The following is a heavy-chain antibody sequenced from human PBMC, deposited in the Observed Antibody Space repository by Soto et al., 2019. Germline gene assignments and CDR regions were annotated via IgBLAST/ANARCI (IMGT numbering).Heavy chain of an antibody. Sequence: EVQLVESGGHLVQPGGSLRLSCAASGFTFTTYWMHWVRQAPGKGLVWVSRIDSDGSSTNYAHSVKGRFTISRDNAKNTLYLQINRPGAEDTAVYYCARGGLRAYYMDVWGKGTTVTVSS. CDR1: GFTFTTYW. J-gene: IGHJ6*03. CDR3: ARGGLRAYYMDV. V-gene: IGHV3-74*01. CDR2: IDSDGSST. D-gene: IGHD3-16*01.